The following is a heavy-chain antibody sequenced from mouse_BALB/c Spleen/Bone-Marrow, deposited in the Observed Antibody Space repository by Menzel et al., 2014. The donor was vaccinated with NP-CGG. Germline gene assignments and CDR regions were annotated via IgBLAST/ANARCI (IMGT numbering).Heavy chain of an antibody. V-gene: IGHV14-3*02. CDR3: ARWGITTGVAY. J-gene: IGHJ3*01. CDR1: GFNIXDTY. Sequence: EVQLQQSGAELVKPGASVKLSCTASGFNIXDTYMHWVKQRPEQGLEWIGRIDPANGNTKYDPKFQGQATITADTSSDTAYLQLSSQTSEDTAVYYCARWGITTGVAYWGQGTLVTVSA. CDR2: IDPANGNT. D-gene: IGHD2-4*01.